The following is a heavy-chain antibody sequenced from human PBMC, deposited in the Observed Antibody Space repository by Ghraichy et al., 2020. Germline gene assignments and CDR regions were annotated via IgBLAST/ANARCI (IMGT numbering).Heavy chain of an antibody. Sequence: LSLTCAASGFTFSSYAMSWVRQAPGKGLEWVSAISGSGGSTYYADSVKGRFTISRDNSKNTLYLQMNSLRAEDTAVYYCAKGTLHMVRVGDGMDVWGQGTTVTVSS. CDR3: AKGTLHMVRVGDGMDV. CDR2: ISGSGGST. D-gene: IGHD3-10*01. CDR1: GFTFSSYA. J-gene: IGHJ6*02. V-gene: IGHV3-23*01.